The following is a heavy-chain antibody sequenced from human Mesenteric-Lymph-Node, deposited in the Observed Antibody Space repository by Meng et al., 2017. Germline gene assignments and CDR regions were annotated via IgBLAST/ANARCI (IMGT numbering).Heavy chain of an antibody. J-gene: IGHJ4*02. CDR1: GGTFSSYA. D-gene: IGHD3-3*01. CDR3: ARGVYDFWSGHNPFDY. V-gene: IGHV1-69*13. Sequence: SVKVSCKASGGTFSSYAISWVRQAPGQGLEWMGGIIPIFGTANYAQKFQGRVTITADESTSTAYMELSSLRSEDTAVYYCARGVYDFWSGHNPFDYWGQGTLVTVSS. CDR2: IIPIFGTA.